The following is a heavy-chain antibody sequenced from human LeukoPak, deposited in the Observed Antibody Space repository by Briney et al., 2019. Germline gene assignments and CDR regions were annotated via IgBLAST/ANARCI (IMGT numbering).Heavy chain of an antibody. Sequence: GGSLRLSCAASGFTFSSYGMHWVRQAPGKGLEWVAFIRYDGSNKYYADSVKGRFTISRDNSRNTLYLQMNSLRAEDTAVYYCARDPSSGWYLKGWFDPWGQGTLVTVSS. CDR2: IRYDGSNK. CDR1: GFTFSSYG. D-gene: IGHD6-19*01. V-gene: IGHV3-30*02. J-gene: IGHJ5*02. CDR3: ARDPSSGWYLKGWFDP.